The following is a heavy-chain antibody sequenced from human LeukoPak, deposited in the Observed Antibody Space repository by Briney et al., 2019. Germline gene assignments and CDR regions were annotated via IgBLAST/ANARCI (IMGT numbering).Heavy chain of an antibody. CDR1: GGTFSSYA. D-gene: IGHD2-2*01. CDR3: AGAPRYCSSTSCHQAFDY. CDR2: IIPIFGTA. J-gene: IGHJ4*02. Sequence: SVKVSCKASGGTFSSYAISWVRQAPGQGLEWMGGIIPIFGTANYAQKFQGRVTITTDESTSTAYMELSSLRSEDTAVYYCAGAPRYCSSTSCHQAFDYWGQGTLVTVSS. V-gene: IGHV1-69*05.